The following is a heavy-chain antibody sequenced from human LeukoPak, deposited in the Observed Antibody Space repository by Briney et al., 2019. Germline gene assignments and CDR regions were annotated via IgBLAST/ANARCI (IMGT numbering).Heavy chain of an antibody. Sequence: ASVKVSCKASGGTFSSCAISWVRQAPGQGLEWMGRIIPILGIANYAQKFQGRVTITADKSTSTAYMELSSLRSEDTAVYYCARDPTYCSSTSCYFYGMDVWGQGTTVTVSS. CDR3: ARDPTYCSSTSCYFYGMDV. J-gene: IGHJ6*02. V-gene: IGHV1-69*04. CDR1: GGTFSSCA. D-gene: IGHD2-2*01. CDR2: IIPILGIA.